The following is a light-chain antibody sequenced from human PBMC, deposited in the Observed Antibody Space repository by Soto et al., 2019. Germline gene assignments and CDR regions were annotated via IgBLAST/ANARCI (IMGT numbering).Light chain of an antibody. CDR3: SSYTTFSTLV. V-gene: IGLV2-14*01. Sequence: QSALTQPASVSGSPGQSITIPCTGTSSDIGAYDSVSWYQQYPGKAPKLIIYDVTNRPSGVSDRLSGSKSGNTASLTISGLQAEDEADYYCSSYTTFSTLVLGGGTKVNVL. J-gene: IGLJ2*01. CDR2: DVT. CDR1: SSDIGAYDS.